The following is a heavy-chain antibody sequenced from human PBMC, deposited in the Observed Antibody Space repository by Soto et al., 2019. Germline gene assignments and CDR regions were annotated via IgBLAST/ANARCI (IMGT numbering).Heavy chain of an antibody. Sequence: QLPLQESGPGLVKPSETLSLTCTVSGGSISSNSYYWGWIRQPPGKGLEWIGSIYYSGSTYYYPSHKCRLTISEDTTKNPCALELSSVSTADTTVYHSARLYHILTQNPYYFNYCVEGAMVTVSS. CDR3: ARLYHILTQNPYYFNY. V-gene: IGHV4-39*01. D-gene: IGHD3-9*01. CDR1: GGSISSNSYY. J-gene: IGHJ4*02. CDR2: IYYSGST.